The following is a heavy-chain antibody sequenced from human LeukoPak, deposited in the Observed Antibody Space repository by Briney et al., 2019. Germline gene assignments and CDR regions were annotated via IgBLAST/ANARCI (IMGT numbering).Heavy chain of an antibody. D-gene: IGHD1-1*01. CDR2: IYSGGST. J-gene: IGHJ4*02. Sequence: GGSLRLSCAASGFTFSSYGMSWVRQAPGKGLEWVSVIYSGGSTYYADSVKGRFTISRDNAKNSLYLQMNSLKTEDTAVYYCTRYNVGFESWGQGTLVTVSS. CDR3: TRYNVGFES. CDR1: GFTFSSYG. V-gene: IGHV3-53*01.